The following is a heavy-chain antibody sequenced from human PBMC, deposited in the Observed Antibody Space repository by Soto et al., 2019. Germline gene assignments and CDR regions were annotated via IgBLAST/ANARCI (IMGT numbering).Heavy chain of an antibody. CDR2: ISYDGNNK. CDR1: GFTFSTYG. J-gene: IGHJ6*03. Sequence: QLQLVESGGGVVQPGRSLRLSSAASGFTFSTYGMHWVRQAPGKGLEWVAVISYDGNNKYYADSVKGRFTISRDNSKNTLYLQMNSLRPEDTAVYYCAKVSAQLVHYFYFHYMDVWGKGTTVTVSS. CDR3: AKVSAQLVHYFYFHYMDV. V-gene: IGHV3-30*18. D-gene: IGHD6-6*01.